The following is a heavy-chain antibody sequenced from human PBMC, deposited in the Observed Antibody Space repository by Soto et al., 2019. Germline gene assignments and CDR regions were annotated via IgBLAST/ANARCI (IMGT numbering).Heavy chain of an antibody. V-gene: IGHV3-66*01. CDR1: GFTVSSNY. J-gene: IGHJ6*03. CDR2: IYSGGST. Sequence: PGGSLRLSCAASGFTVSSNYMSWVRQAPGKGLEWASVIYSGGSTYYADSVKGRFTISRDNSKNTLYLQMNSLRAEDTAVYYCARDPSRIAAAGTSYYYMDVWGKGTTVTVSS. CDR3: ARDPSRIAAAGTSYYYMDV. D-gene: IGHD6-13*01.